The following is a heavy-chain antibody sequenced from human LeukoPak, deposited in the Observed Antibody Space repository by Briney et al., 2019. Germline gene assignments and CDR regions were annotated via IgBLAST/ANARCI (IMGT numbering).Heavy chain of an antibody. V-gene: IGHV4-34*01. CDR2: INHSGST. CDR3: ASLWPYQLSAFDI. J-gene: IGHJ3*02. D-gene: IGHD2-2*01. Sequence: SETLSLTCAVYGGSLSGYYWSWIRQPPGKGLEWIGEINHSGSTNYNPSLKSRVTISVDTSKNQFSLKLSSVTAADTAVYYCASLWPYQLSAFDIWGQGTMVTVSS. CDR1: GGSLSGYY.